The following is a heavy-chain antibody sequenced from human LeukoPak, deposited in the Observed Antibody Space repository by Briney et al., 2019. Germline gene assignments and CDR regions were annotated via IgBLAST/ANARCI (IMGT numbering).Heavy chain of an antibody. CDR1: GFTFSSHW. J-gene: IGHJ5*02. CDR3: ARGIFSNWFDP. CDR2: INSDGSST. Sequence: GGSLRLSCAASGFTFSSHWMHWVRQAPGKGLVWVSRINSDGSSTSYADSVKGRFTISRDNAKNTLYLQMNSLRAEDTAVYYCARGIFSNWFDPWGQGTLVTVSS. V-gene: IGHV3-74*01.